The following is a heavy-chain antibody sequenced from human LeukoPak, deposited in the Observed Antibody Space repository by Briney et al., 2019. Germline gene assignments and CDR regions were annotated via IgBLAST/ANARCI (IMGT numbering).Heavy chain of an antibody. V-gene: IGHV4-30-4*08. D-gene: IGHD2-15*01. Sequence: SQTLSLTCTVSGGSISSGDYYWSWIRQPPGKCLEWIGYIYYSGSTYYNPSLKSRVTISVDTSKNQFSLKLSSVTAADTAVYYCARNIVVVVAATPGRLERRPDAFDIWGQGTMVTVSS. J-gene: IGHJ3*02. CDR2: IYYSGST. CDR1: GGSISSGDYY. CDR3: ARNIVVVVAATPGRLERRPDAFDI.